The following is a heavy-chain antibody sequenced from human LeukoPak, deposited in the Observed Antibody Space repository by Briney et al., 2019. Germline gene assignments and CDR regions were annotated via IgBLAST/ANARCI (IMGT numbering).Heavy chain of an antibody. J-gene: IGHJ4*02. CDR1: GYTFTGYY. CDR3: ARRVRRWLGELLYLGLDY. Sequence: ASVKVSCKASGYTFTGYYMHWVRQAPGQGLEWMGWINPNSGGTNYAQKFQGRVTMTTDTSTSTAYMELRSLRSDDTAVYYCARRVRRWLGELLYLGLDYWGQGTLVTVSS. V-gene: IGHV1-2*02. CDR2: INPNSGGT. D-gene: IGHD3-10*01.